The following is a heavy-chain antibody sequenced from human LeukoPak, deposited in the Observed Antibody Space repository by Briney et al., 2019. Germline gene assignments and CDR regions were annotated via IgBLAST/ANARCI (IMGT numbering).Heavy chain of an antibody. Sequence: KPSGTLSLTCDVSGASISRGSWWSWVRQPPGKGLEWIGEFSHSGITNFNPSLKSRVTISVDKSRNQFSLNLISVTAADTAVYFCARNGGHNREHWGQGTLVTVSS. J-gene: IGHJ4*02. D-gene: IGHD1-14*01. CDR3: ARNGGHNREH. V-gene: IGHV4-4*02. CDR1: GASISRGSW. CDR2: FSHSGIT.